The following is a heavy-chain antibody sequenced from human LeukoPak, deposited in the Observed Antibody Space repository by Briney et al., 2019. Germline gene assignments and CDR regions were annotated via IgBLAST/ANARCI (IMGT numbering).Heavy chain of an antibody. CDR1: GYSFTNYW. CDR2: IYPGDSDT. CDR3: ASSGLKGHSSGWYDFDY. D-gene: IGHD6-19*01. Sequence: GESLKISCKGSGYSFTNYWIAWVRQMPGKGLEWMGIIYPGDSDTRYRPSFQDQVTISADKSISTAYLQWSSLKASDTAMYYCASSGLKGHSSGWYDFDYWGQGTLVTVSS. V-gene: IGHV5-51*01. J-gene: IGHJ4*02.